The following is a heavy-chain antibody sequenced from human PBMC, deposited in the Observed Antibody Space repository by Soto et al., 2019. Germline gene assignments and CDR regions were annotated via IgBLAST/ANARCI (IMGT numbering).Heavy chain of an antibody. CDR1: GYTFTSYY. CDR3: ARETYYYDSSGLTGGFDP. D-gene: IGHD3-22*01. Sequence: ASVKVSCKASGYTFTSYYMHWVRQAPGQGLEWMGIINPSGGSTSYAQKFQGRVTMTRDTSTSTVYMELSSLRSEDTAVYYCARETYYYDSSGLTGGFDPWGQGTLVTVSS. J-gene: IGHJ5*02. V-gene: IGHV1-46*01. CDR2: INPSGGST.